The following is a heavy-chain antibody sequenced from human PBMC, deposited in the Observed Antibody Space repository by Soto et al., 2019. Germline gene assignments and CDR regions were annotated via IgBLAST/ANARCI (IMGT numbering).Heavy chain of an antibody. J-gene: IGHJ4*02. V-gene: IGHV1-69*01. Sequence: QEQLVQSGAEVKKPGSSVKVSCKDSGGLFSSFAISWVRQAPGQGLEWMGGIIPVFGTTNYAQKLQGSVTITADESTNTAYMELSSLTSDDTAMYYCARGGGPYVWFNEFWGQGTQVTVSS. CDR1: GGLFSSFA. CDR3: ARGGGPYVWFNEF. CDR2: IIPVFGTT. D-gene: IGHD3-16*01.